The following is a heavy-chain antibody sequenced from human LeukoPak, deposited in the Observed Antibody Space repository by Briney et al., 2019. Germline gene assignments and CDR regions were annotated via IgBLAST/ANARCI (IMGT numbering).Heavy chain of an antibody. CDR1: GGTFSSYA. CDR3: ARDYPSIAAPYYYYYGMDV. J-gene: IGHJ6*02. CDR2: IIPIFGTA. V-gene: IGHV1-69*13. Sequence: ASVKVSCKASGGTFSSYAISWVRQAPGQGLEWMGGIIPIFGTANYAQKFQGRVTITADESTSTAYMELSSLRSEDTAVYYCARDYPSIAAPYYYYYGMDVWAQGTTVTVSS. D-gene: IGHD6-6*01.